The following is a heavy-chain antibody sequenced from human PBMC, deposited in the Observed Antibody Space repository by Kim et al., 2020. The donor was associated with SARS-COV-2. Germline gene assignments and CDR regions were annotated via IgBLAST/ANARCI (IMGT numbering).Heavy chain of an antibody. J-gene: IGHJ4*02. CDR3: ASRGGSGFFYLVY. V-gene: IGHV4-39*01. Sequence: SETLSLTCTAAGGSMTGGGFYWGWIRQSPGKGLEYIGSIYYRVTTYYNPSLTSRLTISINTSNNQFSLKLGSVTAADTVVYDCASRGGSGFFYLVYWGQGTLVTVSS. CDR2: IYYRVTT. D-gene: IGHD1-26*01. CDR1: GGSMTGGGFY.